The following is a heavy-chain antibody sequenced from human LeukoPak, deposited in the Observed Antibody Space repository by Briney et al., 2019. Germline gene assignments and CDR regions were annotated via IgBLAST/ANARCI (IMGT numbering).Heavy chain of an antibody. CDR1: GYTFTGYY. J-gene: IGHJ4*02. D-gene: IGHD2-2*01. CDR3: ARDPDCSSTSCYDGG. CDR2: INPNSGGT. Sequence: ASVKVSCKASGYTFTGYYMHWVRQAPGQGLEWMGRINPNSGGTNYAQKFQARVTMTSDTSISTDYMELSRLRSDDTAVYYCARDPDCSSTSCYDGGWGQGTLVTVSS. V-gene: IGHV1-2*06.